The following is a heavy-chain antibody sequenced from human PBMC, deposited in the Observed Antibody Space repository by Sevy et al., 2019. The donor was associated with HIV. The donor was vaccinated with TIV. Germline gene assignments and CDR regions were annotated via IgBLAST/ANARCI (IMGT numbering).Heavy chain of an antibody. CDR3: ARFKGAAAGHFYYYYGMDV. CDR1: GFTFDDYG. D-gene: IGHD6-13*01. CDR2: INWNGGST. Sequence: GGSLRLSCAASGFTFDDYGMSWVRQAPGKGLEWVSGINWNGGSTGYADSVKGRFTISRDNAKNSLYLQMNSLRAEDMALYHCARFKGAAAGHFYYYYGMDVWGQGTTVTVSS. V-gene: IGHV3-20*01. J-gene: IGHJ6*02.